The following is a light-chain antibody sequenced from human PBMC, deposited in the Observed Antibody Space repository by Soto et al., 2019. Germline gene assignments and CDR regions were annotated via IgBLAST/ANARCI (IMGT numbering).Light chain of an antibody. Sequence: QSALTQPRSVSGSHGQSVTISCTGTSSEVGDYNYVSWYQQLPGKAPKLMIFDFTKRPSGVPDRFSGSKSGNTASLTISGLQAEDEADYYCCSYEGSNTLIFGGGTKLTVL. V-gene: IGLV2-11*01. CDR3: CSYEGSNTLI. CDR1: SSEVGDYNY. J-gene: IGLJ2*01. CDR2: DFT.